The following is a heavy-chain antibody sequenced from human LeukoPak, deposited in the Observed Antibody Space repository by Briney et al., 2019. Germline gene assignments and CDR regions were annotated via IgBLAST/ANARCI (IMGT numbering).Heavy chain of an antibody. CDR3: AGARYGSGTHQDYYMDV. J-gene: IGHJ6*03. D-gene: IGHD3-10*01. Sequence: ASVKVSCKASGYTFTSYYMHWVRQAPGQGLEWMGIINPSGGSTSYAQKFQGRVTMTRDTSTSTVYMELSSLRSEDTAVYYCAGARYGSGTHQDYYMDVWGKGTTVTVSS. CDR2: INPSGGST. V-gene: IGHV1-46*03. CDR1: GYTFTSYY.